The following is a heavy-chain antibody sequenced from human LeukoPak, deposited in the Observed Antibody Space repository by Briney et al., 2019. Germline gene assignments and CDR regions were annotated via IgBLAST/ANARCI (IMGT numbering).Heavy chain of an antibody. V-gene: IGHV1-8*02. CDR2: MNPNSGNT. J-gene: IGHJ4*02. CDR1: GYTFTSYG. Sequence: GASVKVSCKASGYTFTSYGINWVRQATGQGLEWMGWMNPNSGNTGYAQKFQGRVTMTKNTSISTAYMELSSLRSEDTAVYYCARRGSSWYFVSEYYFDYWGQGTLVTVSS. CDR3: ARRGSSWYFVSEYYFDY. D-gene: IGHD6-13*01.